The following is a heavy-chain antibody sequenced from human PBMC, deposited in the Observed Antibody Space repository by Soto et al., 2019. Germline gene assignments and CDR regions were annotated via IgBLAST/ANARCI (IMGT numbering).Heavy chain of an antibody. Sequence: NPGGSLRLSCAASGFTFSSYSMNWVRQAPGKGLEWVSSISSSSSYIYYADSVKGRFTISRDNAKNSLYLQMNSLRAEDTAVYYCARGAGTIVLMVYAIYPNWFDPWGQGTLVTVSS. D-gene: IGHD2-8*01. CDR3: ARGAGTIVLMVYAIYPNWFDP. V-gene: IGHV3-21*01. CDR2: ISSSSSYI. J-gene: IGHJ5*02. CDR1: GFTFSSYS.